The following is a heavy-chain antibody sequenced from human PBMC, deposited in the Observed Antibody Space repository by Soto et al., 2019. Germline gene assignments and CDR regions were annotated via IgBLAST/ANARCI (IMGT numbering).Heavy chain of an antibody. CDR2: IIPIFGTA. Sequence: QVQLVQSGAEVKKPGSSVKVSCKASGGTFSSYAISWVRQAPGQGLEWMGGIIPIFGTANYAQKFQGRVTITADESTSTAYMELSNLRSEDTAVYYCARDRGSSWYEASQIWFDPWGQGTLVTVSS. CDR1: GGTFSSYA. V-gene: IGHV1-69*01. J-gene: IGHJ5*02. CDR3: ARDRGSSWYEASQIWFDP. D-gene: IGHD6-13*01.